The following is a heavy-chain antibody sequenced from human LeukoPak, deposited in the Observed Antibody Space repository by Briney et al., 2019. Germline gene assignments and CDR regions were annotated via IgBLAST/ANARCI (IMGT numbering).Heavy chain of an antibody. V-gene: IGHV1-18*01. D-gene: IGHD6-19*01. CDR1: GYTFTSYG. Sequence: GASVKVSCKASGYTFTSYGISWVRQAPGQGLEWMGWISPYNGNTRYAQKFQGRVAMITDTSTTTAYMELRGLRFNDTAVYYCARAGPGSGWYFDYWGQGTLVTVSS. CDR2: ISPYNGNT. J-gene: IGHJ4*02. CDR3: ARAGPGSGWYFDY.